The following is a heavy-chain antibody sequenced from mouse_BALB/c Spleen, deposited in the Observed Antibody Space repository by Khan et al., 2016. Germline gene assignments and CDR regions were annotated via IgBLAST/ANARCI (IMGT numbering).Heavy chain of an antibody. V-gene: IGHV5-17*02. CDR1: GFNFCSFG. D-gene: IGHD2-12*01. Sequence: EVELVESGGGLVQPGGSRKLSCAASGFNFCSFGMHWVRQAPEKGLEWVAYISSGSNTIYYADTVKGRFTISRDNPKKTLFLQMTSLRSEDTAMYYCARRIVTRDYYGMDYWGQGTSVTVSS. CDR3: ARRIVTRDYYGMDY. CDR2: ISSGSNTI. J-gene: IGHJ4*01.